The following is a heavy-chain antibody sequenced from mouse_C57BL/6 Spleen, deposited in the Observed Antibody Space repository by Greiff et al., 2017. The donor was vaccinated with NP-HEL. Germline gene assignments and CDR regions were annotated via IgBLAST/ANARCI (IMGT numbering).Heavy chain of an antibody. CDR1: GYTFTDYN. CDR3: ARLGITTVVATNAMDY. J-gene: IGHJ4*01. D-gene: IGHD1-1*01. Sequence: VQLQQSGPELVKPGASVKIPCKASGYTFTDYNMDWVKQSHGKSLEWIGDINPNNGGTIYNQKFKGKATLTVDKSSSTAYMELRSLTSEDTAVYYCARLGITTVVATNAMDYWGQGTSVTVSS. V-gene: IGHV1-18*01. CDR2: INPNNGGT.